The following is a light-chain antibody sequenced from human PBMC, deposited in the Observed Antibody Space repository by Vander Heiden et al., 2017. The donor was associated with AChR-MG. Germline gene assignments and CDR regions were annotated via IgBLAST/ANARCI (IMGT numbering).Light chain of an antibody. CDR1: SSDVGKYNL. CDR2: EVS. Sequence: QSALTQPAPVSGSPGQSITISCTGTSSDVGKYNLVSWYQQHPGKAPKIMIYEVSKRPSGVSNRFSGSKSGNTASLTISGLQAEDEADYYCCSYAGSSTYVFGTGTKVTVL. J-gene: IGLJ1*01. V-gene: IGLV2-23*02. CDR3: CSYAGSSTYV.